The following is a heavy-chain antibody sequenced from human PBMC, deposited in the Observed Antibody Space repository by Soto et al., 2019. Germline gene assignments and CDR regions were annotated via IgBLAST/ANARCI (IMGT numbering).Heavy chain of an antibody. J-gene: IGHJ6*03. CDR2: ISWNSGSI. Sequence: GGSLRLSCAASGFTFDDYAMHWVRQAPGKGLEWVSGISWNSGSIGYADSVKGRFTISRDNAKNSLYLQMNSLRAEDTALYYCATRLVRFLESNYMDVWGKGTTVTVSS. CDR3: ATRLVRFLESNYMDV. D-gene: IGHD3-3*01. V-gene: IGHV3-9*01. CDR1: GFTFDDYA.